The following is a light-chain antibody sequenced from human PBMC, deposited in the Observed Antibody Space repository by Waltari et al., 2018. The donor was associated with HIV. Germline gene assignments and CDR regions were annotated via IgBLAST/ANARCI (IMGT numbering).Light chain of an antibody. CDR3: SSYMVNNGLV. CDR2: EVS. V-gene: IGLV2-14*03. CDR1: YDDVGGFNF. Sequence: QSVLTQPASVSASPGQSISIPCSGTYDDVGGFNFVSWYQQYAGKAPTVILYEVSKRPPGIPGRFSGSKSGNTASLTIAGLQPGDEADYYCSSYMVNNGLVFGGGTRVTVL. J-gene: IGLJ2*01.